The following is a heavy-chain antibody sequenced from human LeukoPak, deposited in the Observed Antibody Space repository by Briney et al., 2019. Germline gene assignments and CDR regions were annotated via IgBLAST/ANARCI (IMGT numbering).Heavy chain of an antibody. CDR3: ATRGDELRYFDWLLIDY. CDR2: ISSSSSYI. J-gene: IGHJ4*02. V-gene: IGHV3-21*01. Sequence: GGSLRLSCAASGFTFSSYSMNWVRQAPGKGLEWVSSISSSSSYIYYADSVKGRFTISRDNAKNSLYLQMNSLRAEDTAVYYCATRGDELRYFDWLLIDYWGQGTLVTVSS. CDR1: GFTFSSYS. D-gene: IGHD3-9*01.